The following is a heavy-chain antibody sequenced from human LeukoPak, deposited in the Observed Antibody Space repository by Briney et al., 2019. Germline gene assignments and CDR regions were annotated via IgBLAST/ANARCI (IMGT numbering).Heavy chain of an antibody. CDR2: ISNSAGNA. Sequence: GGSLRLSCAASGFTFSSYAMSWVRKTPGKGLEWVSVISNSAGNAYYADSVKGRFTISRDNSKNTLYLQMNSLRAEDMAVYYCAKDLHVRSSSTVTTGGVDSWGQGTLVTVSS. J-gene: IGHJ4*02. D-gene: IGHD4-17*01. CDR1: GFTFSSYA. V-gene: IGHV3-23*01. CDR3: AKDLHVRSSSTVTTGGVDS.